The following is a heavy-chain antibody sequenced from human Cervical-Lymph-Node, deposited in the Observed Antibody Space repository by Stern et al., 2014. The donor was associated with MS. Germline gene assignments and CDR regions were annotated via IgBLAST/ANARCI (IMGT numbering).Heavy chain of an antibody. CDR1: GYTFTNYY. V-gene: IGHV1-46*01. CDR2: VNPSDGTT. CDR3: ARTGTTVVDS. J-gene: IGHJ4*02. D-gene: IGHD1-1*01. Sequence: QVQLVQSGAEMKKPGASVKISCKASGYTFTNYYIHWVRQAPGQGLEWMGIVNPSDGTTSYAQNFQGRVTMTRDTSTSTVYMELTSLRSDETAVYYCARTGTTVVDSWGQGTLVTVSS.